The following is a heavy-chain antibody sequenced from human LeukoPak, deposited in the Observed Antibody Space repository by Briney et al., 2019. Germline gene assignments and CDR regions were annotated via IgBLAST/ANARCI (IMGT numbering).Heavy chain of an antibody. V-gene: IGHV3-21*01. D-gene: IGHD2-2*01. CDR3: ARGSRGSGPTDY. J-gene: IGHJ4*02. Sequence: GGSLRLSCAASGFTFRSYSMNWVRQAPGKGLEWVSSISSSSSYIYYADSVKGRFTISRDNAKNSLYLQMNSLRAEDTAVYYCARGSRGSGPTDYWGQGTLVTVSS. CDR2: ISSSSSYI. CDR1: GFTFRSYS.